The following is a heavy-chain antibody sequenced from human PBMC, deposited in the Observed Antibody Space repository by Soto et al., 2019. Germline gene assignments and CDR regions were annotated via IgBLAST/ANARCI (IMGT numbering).Heavy chain of an antibody. J-gene: IGHJ6*02. V-gene: IGHV3-15*01. Sequence: GGSLRLSCAASGFSFGNAWMSWVRQARGKGLEWVGRIKSKAEGETTDYAAPVKGRFIISRDNSENTLYLQMNSLKTEDTAVYYCAKDEISDYVGYYYYYYGMDVWGQGTTVTVSS. CDR3: AKDEISDYVGYYYYYYGMDV. CDR1: GFSFGNAW. CDR2: IKSKAEGETT. D-gene: IGHD4-17*01.